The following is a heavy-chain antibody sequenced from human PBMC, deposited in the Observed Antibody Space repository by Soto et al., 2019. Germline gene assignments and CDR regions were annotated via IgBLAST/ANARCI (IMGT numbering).Heavy chain of an antibody. Sequence: SETLSLTCTVSGGSISSYYWSWIRQPPGKGLEWIGYIYYSGSTNYNPSLKSRVTISVDTSKNQFSLKLSSVTAADTAVYYCARAHDYSNSNYYYYMDVWGKGTTVTVSS. CDR2: IYYSGST. CDR3: ARAHDYSNSNYYYYMDV. D-gene: IGHD4-4*01. CDR1: GGSISSYY. V-gene: IGHV4-59*01. J-gene: IGHJ6*03.